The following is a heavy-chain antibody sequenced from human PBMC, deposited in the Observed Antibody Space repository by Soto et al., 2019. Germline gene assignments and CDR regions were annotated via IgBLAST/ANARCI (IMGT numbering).Heavy chain of an antibody. CDR1: GGSISSSSYY. D-gene: IGHD5-12*01. V-gene: IGHV4-39*01. J-gene: IGHJ6*02. CDR2: IYYSGST. Sequence: SETLSLTCTVSGGSISSSSYYWGWIRQPPGKGLEWIGSIYYSGSTYYIPSLKSRVTISVDTSKNQFSLKLSSVTAADTAVYYCARLLRHNYYGMDVWGQGTTVTVSS. CDR3: ARLLRHNYYGMDV.